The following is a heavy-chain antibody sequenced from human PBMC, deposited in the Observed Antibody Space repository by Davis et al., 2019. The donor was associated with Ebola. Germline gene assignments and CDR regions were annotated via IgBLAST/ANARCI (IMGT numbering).Heavy chain of an antibody. CDR2: INPSGGST. J-gene: IGHJ4*02. V-gene: IGHV1-46*03. CDR3: ARSYGYDY. D-gene: IGHD3-16*01. Sequence: ASVKVSCKTSGYTFTSFYMHWVRQAPGQGLEWMGIINPSGGSTTSAHKFQGRVTMTRDTSTSTVYMELSSLRSDDTAVYYCARSYGYDYWGQGTLVTVSS. CDR1: GYTFTSFY.